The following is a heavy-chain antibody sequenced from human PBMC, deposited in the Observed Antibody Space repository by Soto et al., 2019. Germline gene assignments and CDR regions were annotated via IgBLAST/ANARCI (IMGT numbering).Heavy chain of an antibody. J-gene: IGHJ4*02. V-gene: IGHV3-23*01. CDR1: GFTFSSYA. CDR3: AKDLGYYDILTGPPSHDY. D-gene: IGHD3-9*01. Sequence: PGGSLRLSCAASGFTFSSYARSWVRQAPGKGLEWVSAISGSGGSTYYADSVKGRFTISRDNSKNTLYLQMNSLRAEDTAVYYCAKDLGYYDILTGPPSHDYWGQGTLVTVSS. CDR2: ISGSGGST.